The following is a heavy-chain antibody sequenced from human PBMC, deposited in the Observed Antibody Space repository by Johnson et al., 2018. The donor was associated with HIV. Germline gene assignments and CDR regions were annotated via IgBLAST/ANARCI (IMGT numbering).Heavy chain of an antibody. Sequence: QVQLVESGGGVVQPGGSLRLSCAASGFTFSSYGMHWVRQAPGKGLEWVAFIRYDGSDKHYADSVKGRFTISRDNSKNTVYLETYSLRPEDTAVYYCARASDAFDIWGQGTVVTVSS. CDR2: IRYDGSDK. CDR3: ARASDAFDI. J-gene: IGHJ3*02. V-gene: IGHV3-30*02. CDR1: GFTFSSYG.